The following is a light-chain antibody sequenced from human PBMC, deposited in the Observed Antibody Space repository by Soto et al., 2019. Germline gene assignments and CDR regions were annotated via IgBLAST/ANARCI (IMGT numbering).Light chain of an antibody. V-gene: IGKV3-11*01. CDR3: QQRTSWPIT. J-gene: IGKJ5*01. Sequence: EIVLTQSPGTLSLSPGERATLSCRASQSVSSYLAWYQQKPGQAPRLLIYDASNRATGIPARFSGSGSGTDFTLTISSLEPEDFVVYYCQQRTSWPITFGQGTRLEI. CDR1: QSVSSY. CDR2: DAS.